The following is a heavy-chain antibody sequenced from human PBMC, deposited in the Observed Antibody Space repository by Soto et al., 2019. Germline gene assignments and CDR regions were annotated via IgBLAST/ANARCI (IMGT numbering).Heavy chain of an antibody. CDR2: IFPNGRDK. V-gene: IGHV3-30*13. CDR3: ARDDEHGSNWDLAY. CDR1: GFNFNTYF. Sequence: QVQLVQSGGGVVQPGRSLRLSCAASGFNFNTYFMHWVRQAPGKGLEWVAMIFPNGRDKEYADSVKGRFTISRYNSNNRRYLQMDSLRPEDTAVYSCARDDEHGSNWDLAYWGQGAMVTVSS. J-gene: IGHJ4*02. D-gene: IGHD1-26*01.